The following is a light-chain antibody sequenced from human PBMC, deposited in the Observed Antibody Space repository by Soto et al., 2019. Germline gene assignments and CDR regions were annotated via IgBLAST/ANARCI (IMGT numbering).Light chain of an antibody. CDR3: QQNFSTPIT. J-gene: IGKJ5*01. CDR1: QIITSY. V-gene: IGKV1-39*01. Sequence: DIQMTQSPSSLSASVGDRVTITCRASQIITSYLNWYQRKPGKAPKSLIYAASNLQSGVPSRFSGSGSGTDFTLTISSLQPEDFATYYCQQNFSTPITFGQGTRLEIK. CDR2: AAS.